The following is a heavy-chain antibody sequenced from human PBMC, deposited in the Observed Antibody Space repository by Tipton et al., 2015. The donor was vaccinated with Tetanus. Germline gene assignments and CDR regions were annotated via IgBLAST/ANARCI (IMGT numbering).Heavy chain of an antibody. V-gene: IGHV3-73*01. CDR3: SPYSPEGMNV. D-gene: IGHD2-21*01. J-gene: IGHJ6*02. Sequence: SLRLSCAASGFTFIGSDIHWVRQASGKGLERVGRIRGKPYSYATAYAASVKGRFTIARDDSENTAYLQMNSLKTEDTAVYYCSPYSPEGMNVWGQGTTVTVS. CDR2: IRGKPYSYAT. CDR1: GFTFIGSD.